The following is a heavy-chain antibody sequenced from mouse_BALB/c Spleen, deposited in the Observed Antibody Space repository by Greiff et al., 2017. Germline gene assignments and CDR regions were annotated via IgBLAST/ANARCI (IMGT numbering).Heavy chain of an antibody. CDR2: ISDGGSYT. J-gene: IGHJ3*01. CDR3: ARDYCDSSYPFAY. CDR1: GFTFSDYY. V-gene: IGHV5-4*02. D-gene: IGHD1-1*01. Sequence: EVHLVESGGGLVKPGGSLKLSCAASGFTFSDYYMYWVRQTPEKRLEWVATISDGGSYTYYPDSVKGRFTISRDNAKNNLYLQMSSLKSEDTAMYYCARDYCDSSYPFAYWGQGTLVTVSA.